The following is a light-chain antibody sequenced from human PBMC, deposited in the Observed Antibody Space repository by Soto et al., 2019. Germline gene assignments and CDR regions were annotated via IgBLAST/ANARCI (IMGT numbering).Light chain of an antibody. CDR2: GAS. CDR3: QQYGSPRT. J-gene: IGKJ1*01. CDR1: QSVNID. V-gene: IGKV3-20*01. Sequence: DIVMTQSPGTLSVSPGEGATLSCRASQSVNIDVAWYQQKSGQAPRLLIYGASSRATGIPDRFSGSGSGTDFTLTISRLEPEDFAVYYCQQYGSPRTFGQGTKVDI.